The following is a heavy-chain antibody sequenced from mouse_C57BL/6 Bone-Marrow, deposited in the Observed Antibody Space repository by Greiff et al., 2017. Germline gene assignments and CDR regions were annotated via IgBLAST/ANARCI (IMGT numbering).Heavy chain of an antibody. CDR3: TRRGQLRLRYYFDY. V-gene: IGHV1-15*01. CDR1: GYTFTDYE. Sequence: QVQLKQSGAELVRPGASVTLSCKASGYTFTDYEMHWVKQTPVHGLEWIGAIDPETGGTAYNQKFKGKAILTADKSSSTAYMELRSLTSEASAVYYCTRRGQLRLRYYFDYWGQGTTLTVSS. CDR2: IDPETGGT. D-gene: IGHD3-2*02. J-gene: IGHJ2*01.